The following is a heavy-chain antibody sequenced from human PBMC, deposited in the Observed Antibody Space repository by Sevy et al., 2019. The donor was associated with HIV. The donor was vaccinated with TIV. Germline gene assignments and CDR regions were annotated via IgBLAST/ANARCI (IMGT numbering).Heavy chain of an antibody. Sequence: ASVKVSCKASGVTFSNYAISWVRQAPGQGLEWMGGIIPMFGTPSYAQKFQGRVTITADESTSTAYMELTSLRSEDTAVSYCARDSLYSTNWAFDYWGQGTLVTVSS. V-gene: IGHV1-69*13. J-gene: IGHJ4*02. CDR1: GVTFSNYA. D-gene: IGHD6-13*01. CDR3: ARDSLYSTNWAFDY. CDR2: IIPMFGTP.